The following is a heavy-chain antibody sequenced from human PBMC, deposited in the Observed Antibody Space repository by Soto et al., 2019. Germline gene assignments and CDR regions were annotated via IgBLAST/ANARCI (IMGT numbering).Heavy chain of an antibody. CDR2: INHRGTT. J-gene: IGHJ4*02. V-gene: IGHV4-59*08. CDR1: GGSITTFY. CDR3: ARRYGSCFDY. Sequence: SETLSLTCTVSGGSITTFYWSWIRQPPEKGLEWIAYINHRGTTSYNPSLKSRVTMSVDTSKNQFSLHMSSLTAADTAVYYCARRYGSCFDYWGQGTLVTVSS. D-gene: IGHD5-18*01.